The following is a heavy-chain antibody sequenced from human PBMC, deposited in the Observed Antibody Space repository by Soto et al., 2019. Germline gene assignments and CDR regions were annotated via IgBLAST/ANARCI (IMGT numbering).Heavy chain of an antibody. Sequence: PSETLSLTCTVSGGSLSNYYWSLIRQPPGRGLEWIGHIFYSGSTNYNPALKSRVTISVDTSKSQFSLKLSSVTAADTAVYYCAKDSGYNYGYFRWFDPWGQGTLVTVSS. CDR2: IFYSGST. V-gene: IGHV4-59*01. CDR1: GGSLSNYY. D-gene: IGHD5-18*01. CDR3: AKDSGYNYGYFRWFDP. J-gene: IGHJ5*02.